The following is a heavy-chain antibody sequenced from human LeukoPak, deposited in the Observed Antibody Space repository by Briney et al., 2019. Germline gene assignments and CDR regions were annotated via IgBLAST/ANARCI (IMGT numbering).Heavy chain of an antibody. CDR1: GYIFTGYY. D-gene: IGHD1-26*01. Sequence: ASVKVSCKASGYIFTGYYIHWVRQAPGQGLEWMGWIDTNTGNPTYAQGFTGRFVFSLDTSVSTAYLQISSLKAEDTAVYYCARGRSDSYRVFDIWGQGTMVTVSS. V-gene: IGHV7-4-1*02. J-gene: IGHJ3*02. CDR2: IDTNTGNP. CDR3: ARGRSDSYRVFDI.